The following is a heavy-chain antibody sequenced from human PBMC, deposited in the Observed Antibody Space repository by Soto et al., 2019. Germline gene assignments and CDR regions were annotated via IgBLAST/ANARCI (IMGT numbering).Heavy chain of an antibody. CDR3: ASLSPRYYARNGNYYESHAFDL. Sequence: EVQLLESGGGLVQAGGSLRLSCAASGFTFRNYAMSWVRQAPGKGLEWVSAITGSGNTSYYADSVKVPFTISRDNPKNILYLQLTRLRADDTAVYYGASLSPRYYARNGNYYESHAFDLWGQGTMVTVSS. V-gene: IGHV3-23*01. CDR1: GFTFRNYA. J-gene: IGHJ3*01. CDR2: ITGSGNTS. D-gene: IGHD1-26*01.